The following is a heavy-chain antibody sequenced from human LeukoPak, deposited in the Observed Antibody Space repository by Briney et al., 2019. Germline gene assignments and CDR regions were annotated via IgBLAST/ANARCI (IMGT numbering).Heavy chain of an antibody. CDR1: GFTFSSYD. CDR2: IGTAGDT. D-gene: IGHD3-9*01. CDR3: ARGRYSLRNFDWLSPGAFDI. J-gene: IGHJ3*02. Sequence: GGSLRLSCAASGFTFSSYDMHWVRQATGKGLEWVSAIGTAGDTYYPGSVKGRFTISRENAKNSLYRQMNSLRAGDTAVYYCARGRYSLRNFDWLSPGAFDIWGQGTMVTVSS. V-gene: IGHV3-13*04.